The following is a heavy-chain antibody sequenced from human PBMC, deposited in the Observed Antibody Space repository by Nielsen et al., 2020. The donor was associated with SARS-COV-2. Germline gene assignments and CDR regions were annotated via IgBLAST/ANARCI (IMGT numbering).Heavy chain of an antibody. D-gene: IGHD3-3*01. Sequence: GGSLRLSCTASGFTFGDYAMSWVRQAPGKGLEWVGFIRSKDYGGTTEYAASVKGRFTISRDDSKSIAYLQMNSLKTEDTAVYYCTRDNFWSGYPDYWGQGTLVTVSS. CDR2: IRSKDYGGTT. CDR3: TRDNFWSGYPDY. J-gene: IGHJ4*02. CDR1: GFTFGDYA. V-gene: IGHV3-49*04.